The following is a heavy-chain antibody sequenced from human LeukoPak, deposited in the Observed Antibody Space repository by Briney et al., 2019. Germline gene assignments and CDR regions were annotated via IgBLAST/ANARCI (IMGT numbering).Heavy chain of an antibody. CDR3: ARSRENRIGYNWFDP. Sequence: ASVKVSFKASGYTFTGYYMHWVRQAPGQGLEWMGRINPNSGGTNYAQKFQGRVTMTRDTSISTAYMELSRLRSDDTAVYYCARSRENRIGYNWFDPWGQGTLVTVSS. CDR2: INPNSGGT. D-gene: IGHD2/OR15-2a*01. V-gene: IGHV1-2*06. CDR1: GYTFTGYY. J-gene: IGHJ5*02.